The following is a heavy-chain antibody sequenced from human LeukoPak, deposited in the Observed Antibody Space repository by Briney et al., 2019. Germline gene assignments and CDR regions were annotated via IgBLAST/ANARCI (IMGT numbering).Heavy chain of an antibody. CDR2: IYYSGST. Sequence: SETLSLTCTVSGGSINNYYWSWIRQHPGKGLEWIGYIYYSGSTYYNPSLKSRVTISVDTSKNQFSLKLSSVTAADTAVYYCARTETYYYDSSGYLEGYFDYWGQGTLVTVSS. D-gene: IGHD3-22*01. J-gene: IGHJ4*02. CDR1: GGSINNYY. V-gene: IGHV4-59*06. CDR3: ARTETYYYDSSGYLEGYFDY.